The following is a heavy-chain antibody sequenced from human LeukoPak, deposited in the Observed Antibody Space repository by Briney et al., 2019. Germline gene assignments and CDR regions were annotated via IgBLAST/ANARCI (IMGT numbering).Heavy chain of an antibody. J-gene: IGHJ4*02. V-gene: IGHV4-34*01. CDR3: ASRRVVPAAIVY. Sequence: SETLSLTCAVYGGSFSGYYWSWIRQPPGKGLEWIGEINHSGSTNYNPSLKSRVTISVDTSKNQFSLKLSSVTAADTAVYYCASRRVVPAAIVYWGQGTPVTVSS. CDR2: INHSGST. CDR1: GGSFSGYY. D-gene: IGHD2-2*01.